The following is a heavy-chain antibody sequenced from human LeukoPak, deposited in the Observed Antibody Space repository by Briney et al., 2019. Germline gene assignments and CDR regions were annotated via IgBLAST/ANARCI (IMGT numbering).Heavy chain of an antibody. CDR1: GGSFGGYY. D-gene: IGHD3-10*01. J-gene: IGHJ4*02. V-gene: IGHV4-34*01. CDR3: ARVPLERMTYYYGSGSYLFDY. CDR2: INHSGST. Sequence: SETLSLTCAVYGGSFGGYYWSWIRQPPGKGLEWIGEINHSGSTNFNPSPKGRVTISVDPSKNQFSLKLSSVTAADTAVYYCARVPLERMTYYYGSGSYLFDYWGQGTLVTVSS.